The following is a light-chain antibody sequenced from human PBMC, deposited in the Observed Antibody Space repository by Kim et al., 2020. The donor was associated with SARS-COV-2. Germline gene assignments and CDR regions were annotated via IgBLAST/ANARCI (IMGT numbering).Light chain of an antibody. J-gene: IGLJ2*01. CDR2: LDT. Sequence: SVSPGRTASITCSGDKLGNQYASWYQQRPGQAPVLVIYLDTKRPSGIPERFSGSNSGNTATLTISGTQATDEADYYCQAWDASTAIFGGGTKLTVL. CDR1: KLGNQY. V-gene: IGLV3-1*01. CDR3: QAWDASTAI.